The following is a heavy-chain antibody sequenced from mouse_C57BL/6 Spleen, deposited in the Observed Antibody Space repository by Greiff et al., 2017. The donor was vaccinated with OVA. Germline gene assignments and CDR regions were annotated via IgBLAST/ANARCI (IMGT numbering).Heavy chain of an antibody. Sequence: VQLQQSGPGLAKPSQTLSLTCSVTGYSITSDYWNWIRKFPGNKLEYMGYISYRGSTYYNPSLKSRISITRDTSKNQYYLQLNSVTTEDTATYYCARSPSFYGSGDDYAMDYWGQGTSVTVSS. CDR2: ISYRGST. CDR3: ARSPSFYGSGDDYAMDY. V-gene: IGHV3-8*01. J-gene: IGHJ4*01. CDR1: GYSITSDY. D-gene: IGHD1-1*01.